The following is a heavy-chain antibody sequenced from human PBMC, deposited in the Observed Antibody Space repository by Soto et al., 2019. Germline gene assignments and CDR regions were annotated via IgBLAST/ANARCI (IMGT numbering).Heavy chain of an antibody. CDR3: SGGGDYYDSSGYYPFDY. Sequence: SETLSLTCTVSGGSISSGDYYWSWIRQPPGKGLEWIGYIYYSGSTYYNPSLKSRVTISVDTSKNQFSLKLSSVTAADTAVYYCSGGGDYYDSSGYYPFDYWGQGTLVTVSS. CDR2: IYYSGST. CDR1: GGSISSGDYY. V-gene: IGHV4-30-4*01. D-gene: IGHD3-22*01. J-gene: IGHJ4*02.